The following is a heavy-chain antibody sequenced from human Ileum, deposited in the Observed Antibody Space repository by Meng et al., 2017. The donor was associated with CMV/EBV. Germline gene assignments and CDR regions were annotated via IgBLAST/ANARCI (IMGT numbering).Heavy chain of an antibody. CDR2: IYYSGSP. V-gene: IGHV4-30-4*08. J-gene: IGHJ4*02. D-gene: IGHD2-15*01. CDR1: GGSITSGNYY. CDR3: VRQVVAASFDY. Sequence: VQLQESGPGLLKPSQTLSLTCTVSGGSITSGNYYWSWIRQPPGRGLEWIGYIYYSGSPYYKPSLKSRVTISLDTSKNQFSLNLRSVTATDSAVYYCVRQVVAASFDYWGQGALVTVSS.